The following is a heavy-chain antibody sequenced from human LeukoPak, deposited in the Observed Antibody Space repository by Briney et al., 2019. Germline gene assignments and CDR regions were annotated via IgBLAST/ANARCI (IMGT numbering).Heavy chain of an antibody. V-gene: IGHV3-53*01. Sequence: GGSLRLSCAASGFSVSSNYMSWVRQAPGKGLEWVSVIYSGGNTYYAGSVKGRFTISRDNSKNTLYLLMNSLRAEDTAVYYCAGEGPDDSRYYYMDVWGKGTTVIVSS. CDR3: AGEGPDDSRYYYMDV. CDR1: GFSVSSNY. CDR2: IYSGGNT. D-gene: IGHD3-22*01. J-gene: IGHJ6*03.